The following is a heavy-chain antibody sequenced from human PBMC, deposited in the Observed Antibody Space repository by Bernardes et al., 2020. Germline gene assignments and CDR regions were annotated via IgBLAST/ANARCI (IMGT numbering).Heavy chain of an antibody. CDR2: LSWNSGSL. V-gene: IGHV3-9*01. CDR1: GFTFDDFA. Sequence: GRSLRLSCAASGFTFDDFAMHWVRQVPGKGLAWVSGLSWNSGSLGYAASVKGRFTISRDNAKNSLYLQMNSLRRDDTALYYCAKDYETGELGIAVEGYCGHWGQGTLVTVSS. CDR3: AKDYETGELGIAVEGYCGH. J-gene: IGHJ4*02. D-gene: IGHD6-19*01.